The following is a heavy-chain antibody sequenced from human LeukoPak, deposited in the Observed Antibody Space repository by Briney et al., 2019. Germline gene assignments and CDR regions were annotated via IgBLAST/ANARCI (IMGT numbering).Heavy chain of an antibody. CDR1: GGSISSYY. CDR2: IYYSGST. V-gene: IGHV4-59*08. CDR3: ARATGDKPAKYAFDI. J-gene: IGHJ3*02. D-gene: IGHD7-27*01. Sequence: SETLSLTCTVSGGSISSYYWSWIRQPPGKGLEWIGYIYYSGSTNYNPSLKSRVTISVDTSKNQSSLKLSSVTAADTAVYYCARATGDKPAKYAFDIWGQGTMVTVSS.